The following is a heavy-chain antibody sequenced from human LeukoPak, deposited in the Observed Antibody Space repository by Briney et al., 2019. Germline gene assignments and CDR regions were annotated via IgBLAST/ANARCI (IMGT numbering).Heavy chain of an antibody. CDR1: TGSISNYY. D-gene: IGHD6-13*01. CDR3: ARSSSWLYYFDY. J-gene: IGHJ4*02. V-gene: IGHV4-59*01. CDR2: IYHSGST. Sequence: PSETLSLTCTVSTGSISNYYWSWIRQPPGKGLEWIGFIYHSGSTRYNASFKSRVTISVDTSKNQFSLKVSSVTAADTAVYYCARSSSWLYYFDYWGQGTLVTVSS.